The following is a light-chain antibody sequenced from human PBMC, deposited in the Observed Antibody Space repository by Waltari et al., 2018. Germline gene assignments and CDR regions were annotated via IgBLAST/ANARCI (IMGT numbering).Light chain of an antibody. CDR3: HVWDGKTVM. CDR1: NIGGRS. V-gene: IGLV3-21*02. CDR2: LDS. J-gene: IGLJ3*02. Sequence: SSVLTQAPSVSVAPGQTATVPCGGDNIGGRSVHWYQQRPGRAPVLVVYLDSDRPSGIPDRFSGSKSGNAATLTISRVEAGDEADYYCHVWDGKTVMFGGGTKLTVL.